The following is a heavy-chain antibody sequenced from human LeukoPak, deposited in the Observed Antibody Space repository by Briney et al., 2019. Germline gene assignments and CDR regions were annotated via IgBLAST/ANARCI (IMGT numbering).Heavy chain of an antibody. J-gene: IGHJ4*02. V-gene: IGHV3-11*01. D-gene: IGHD4-17*01. CDR1: GLTFSDYY. CDR3: ARASDGDYFDY. CDR2: ISTSGSTI. Sequence: PGGSLRLSCAASGLTFSDYYMSWIRQAPGKGLEWVSYISTSGSTIHYADSVKGRFTISRDNAKNSLYLQMNSLRAEDTAVYYCARASDGDYFDYWGQGTLVTVSS.